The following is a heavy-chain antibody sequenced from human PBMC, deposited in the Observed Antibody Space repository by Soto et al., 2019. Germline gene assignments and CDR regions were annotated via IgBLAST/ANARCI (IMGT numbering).Heavy chain of an antibody. Sequence: LQLQESGPGLVKPSETLSLTCPVFGDSIRNRNYYWGWIRQPPGKGLEWIVSRYDDGSTFYNPSLKGRISVCIATYKKQFSLKMTSVTAADKAVYYCARGIYEGSSGYDLDVWGQGNLVTVSP. CDR2: RYDDGST. CDR3: ARGIYEGSSGYDLDV. V-gene: IGHV4-39*01. D-gene: IGHD5-12*01. J-gene: IGHJ4*02. CDR1: GDSIRNRNYY.